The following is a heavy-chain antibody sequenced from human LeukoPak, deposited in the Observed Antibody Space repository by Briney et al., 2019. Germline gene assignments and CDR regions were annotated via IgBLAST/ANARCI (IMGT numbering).Heavy chain of an antibody. V-gene: IGHV4-39*07. CDR1: GGSISSSTYY. D-gene: IGHD3-10*01. J-gene: IGHJ5*02. Sequence: SETLSLTCTVSGGSISSSTYYWGWIRQPPGKGLEWVGSMYYSSGNTYDNPSLKSRVNISVDESRTQFSLKLSYVTAADTAVYYCARGRGEGRGIAMVRGVRAPSYNWFDPWGHGTQVTVSS. CDR2: MYYSSGNT. CDR3: ARGRGEGRGIAMVRGVRAPSYNWFDP.